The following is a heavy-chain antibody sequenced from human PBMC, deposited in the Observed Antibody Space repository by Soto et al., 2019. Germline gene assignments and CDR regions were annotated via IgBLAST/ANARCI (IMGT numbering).Heavy chain of an antibody. CDR3: ARTSRDFWSGKDY. Sequence: PGESLNISCEVVGYSFPNHFISWVRQRPDKGLEWMGTIYPGDSDMRYSPSFRGQVTISVDKSINTAYLQWDSLKASDTAKYYCARTSRDFWSGKDYWGQGTLVTVSS. CDR2: IYPGDSDM. V-gene: IGHV5-51*01. CDR1: GYSFPNHF. J-gene: IGHJ4*02. D-gene: IGHD3-3*01.